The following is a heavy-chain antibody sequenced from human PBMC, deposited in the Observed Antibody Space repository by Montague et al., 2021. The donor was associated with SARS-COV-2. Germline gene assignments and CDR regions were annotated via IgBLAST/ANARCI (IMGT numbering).Heavy chain of an antibody. Sequence: SLRLSCAASGFTFSSYAMSWLRQAPGKGLEWASTVSGSPTNTFYADFVKGRFTISRDNSKNTLYLQMNSLRVEDSAVYYCAKDHPVYDTSGYYHYGASDIWGQGTMVTVSS. CDR1: GFTFSSYA. V-gene: IGHV3-23*01. J-gene: IGHJ3*02. CDR2: VSGSPTNT. CDR3: AKDHPVYDTSGYYHYGASDI. D-gene: IGHD3-22*01.